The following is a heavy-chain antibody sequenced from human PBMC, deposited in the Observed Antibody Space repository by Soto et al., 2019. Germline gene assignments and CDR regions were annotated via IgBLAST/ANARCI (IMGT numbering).Heavy chain of an antibody. CDR1: GYTFTSYD. J-gene: IGHJ5*02. Sequence: QVQLVQSGAEVKKPGASVKVSCKASGYTFTSYDINWVRQATGQGLEWMGWMNPNSGNTGYAQKFKGRVTMTRNTSISTAYMELSSLRSEDTAVYYCARGGYCSSTSCYPSNWFDPWGQGTLVTVSS. V-gene: IGHV1-8*01. CDR2: MNPNSGNT. CDR3: ARGGYCSSTSCYPSNWFDP. D-gene: IGHD2-2*01.